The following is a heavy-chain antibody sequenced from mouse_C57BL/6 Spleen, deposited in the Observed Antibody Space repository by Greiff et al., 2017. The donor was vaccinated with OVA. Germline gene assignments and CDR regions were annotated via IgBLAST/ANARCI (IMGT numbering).Heavy chain of an antibody. CDR3: ARLFITTVVATSDYFDY. CDR1: GFTFTDYY. D-gene: IGHD1-1*01. J-gene: IGHJ2*01. V-gene: IGHV7-3*01. CDR2: IRNKANGYTT. Sequence: DVQLVESGGGLVQPGGSLSLSCAASGFTFTDYYMSWVRQPPGKALEWLGFIRNKANGYTTEYSAPVKGRFTISRDNSQSILYLQMNALRAEDSATYYCARLFITTVVATSDYFDYWGQGTTLTVSS.